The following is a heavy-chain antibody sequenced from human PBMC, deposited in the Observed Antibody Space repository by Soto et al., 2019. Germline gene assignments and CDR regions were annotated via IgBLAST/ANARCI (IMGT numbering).Heavy chain of an antibody. D-gene: IGHD4-17*01. CDR1: GFTFINYA. V-gene: IGHV3-23*01. CDR3: VKKSLGTVTKPVYWSFDL. CDR2: TSGGGDVA. Sequence: EVQLLESGGGLIQPGGSLRLSCTASGFTFINYAMNWVRQAPGKGLEWVSGTSGGGDVAFYADSVKGRFAISRDDSKNTLSLQMNSLRAEDTALYYCVKKSLGTVTKPVYWSFDLWGRGTLVTVSS. J-gene: IGHJ2*01.